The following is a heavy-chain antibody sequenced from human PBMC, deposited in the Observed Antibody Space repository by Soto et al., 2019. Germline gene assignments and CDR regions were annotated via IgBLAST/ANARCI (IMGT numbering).Heavy chain of an antibody. V-gene: IGHV2-5*02. CDR1: GFSLTTSGVG. Sequence: QITLNESGPTVVRPTETLTLTCRFSGFSLTTSGVGVGWIRQSPGKAPEWLALIYWDDDKPYSASLKSRLTITKDTSKNQVVLTASDLDPTDTATSYCAHRVLRTVFGLVTTTAIYFDFWGQGTPVAVSS. D-gene: IGHD3-3*01. CDR2: IYWDDDK. J-gene: IGHJ4*02. CDR3: AHRVLRTVFGLVTTTAIYFDF.